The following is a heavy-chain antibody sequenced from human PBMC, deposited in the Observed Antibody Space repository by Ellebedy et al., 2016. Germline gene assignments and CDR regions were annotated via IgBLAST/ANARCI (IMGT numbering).Heavy chain of an antibody. CDR3: ARDEFGFGDAFDI. J-gene: IGHJ3*02. V-gene: IGHV1-18*01. D-gene: IGHD3-10*01. CDR2: ISAYNGNT. Sequence: ASVKVSXKASGYTFTSYGISWVRQAPGQGLEWMGWISAYNGNTNYAQKLQGRVTMTTDTSTSTAYMELRSLRSGDTAVYYCARDEFGFGDAFDIWGQGTMVTVSS. CDR1: GYTFTSYG.